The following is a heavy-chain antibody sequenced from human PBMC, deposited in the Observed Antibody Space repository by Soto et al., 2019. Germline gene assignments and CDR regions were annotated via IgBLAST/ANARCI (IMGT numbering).Heavy chain of an antibody. CDR2: ISSGSSTI. V-gene: IGHV3-48*02. J-gene: IGHJ4*02. D-gene: IGHD7-27*01. CDR1: GFSLSSYS. CDR3: ARELHWAFDS. Sequence: EVQLEESGGGLVQPGGSLRVSCAASGFSLSSYSMNWVRQAPGKGLAWVSYISSGSSTISYADSVKGRFTISRDNAKNSLYMQMNSLRDEDTAVYYCARELHWAFDSWGQGTLVTVSS.